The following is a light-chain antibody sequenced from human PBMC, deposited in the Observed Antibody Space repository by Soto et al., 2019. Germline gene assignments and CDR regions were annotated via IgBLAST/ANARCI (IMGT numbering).Light chain of an antibody. V-gene: IGKV3-20*01. J-gene: IGKJ1*01. CDR3: QQYDTSPPT. CDR1: QSVSSSS. CDR2: AAS. Sequence: EIVLTQSPGTLSASPGERVTLSCRASQSVSSSSLAWYQQKPGQAPRLLIYAASSRATGIPDRFSGSGSGTDFTLTISRLEPEDFAVYSCQQYDTSPPTFGQGTKVHIK.